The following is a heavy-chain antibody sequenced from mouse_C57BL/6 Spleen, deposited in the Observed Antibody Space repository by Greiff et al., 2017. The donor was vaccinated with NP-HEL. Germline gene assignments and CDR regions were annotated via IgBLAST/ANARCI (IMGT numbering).Heavy chain of an antibody. Sequence: QVHVKQSGAELVKPGASVKISCKASGYAFSSYWMNWVKQRPGKGLEWIGQIYPGDGDTNYNGKFKGKATLTADKSSSTAYMQLSSLTSEDSAVYVGARGGYYGSREGAFAYWGQGTLVTVSA. CDR2: IYPGDGDT. D-gene: IGHD1-1*01. CDR3: ARGGYYGSREGAFAY. V-gene: IGHV1-80*01. CDR1: GYAFSSYW. J-gene: IGHJ3*01.